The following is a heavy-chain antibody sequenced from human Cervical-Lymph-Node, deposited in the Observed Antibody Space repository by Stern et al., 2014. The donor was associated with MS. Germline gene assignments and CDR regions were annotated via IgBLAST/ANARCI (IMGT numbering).Heavy chain of an antibody. D-gene: IGHD6-19*01. CDR1: GGSISSYY. Sequence: VQLVESGPGLVKSSETLSLTCTVSGGSISSYYWSWIRQPPGKGLEWIGYIYYRGSANYNPSFKSGVTMWVDSSKTQFPLKLTSVTAADTAMYYCATQQSNGWFAFDIWGQGAMVTVSS. CDR2: IYYRGSA. J-gene: IGHJ3*02. CDR3: ATQQSNGWFAFDI. V-gene: IGHV4-59*08.